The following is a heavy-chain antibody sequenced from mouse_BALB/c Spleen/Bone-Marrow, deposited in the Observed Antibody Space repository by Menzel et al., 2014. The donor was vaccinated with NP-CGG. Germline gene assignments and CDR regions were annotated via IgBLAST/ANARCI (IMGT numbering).Heavy chain of an antibody. CDR2: IWRGGST. Sequence: VHLVESGPGLVQPSQSLSITCTVSGFSLSSYGVHWVRQSPGKGLEWLGVIWRGGSTDYNAAFMSRLSITKDNSKSQVFFKMNSLQADDTAIYYCAKNSYDIYYYAMDYWGQGTSVTVSP. CDR3: AKNSYDIYYYAMDY. CDR1: GFSLSSYG. V-gene: IGHV2-5*01. J-gene: IGHJ4*01. D-gene: IGHD2-3*01.